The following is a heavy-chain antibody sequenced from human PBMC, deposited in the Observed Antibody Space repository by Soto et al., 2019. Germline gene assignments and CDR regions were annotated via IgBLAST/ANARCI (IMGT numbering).Heavy chain of an antibody. CDR1: GYTFTSYG. CDR2: ISAYNGNT. CDR3: ARDRGDIVATIYWFDP. V-gene: IGHV1-18*01. J-gene: IGHJ5*02. D-gene: IGHD5-12*01. Sequence: GASVKVSCKASGYTFTSYGISWVRQAPGQGLEWMGWISAYNGNTNYAQKLQGRVTMTTDTSTSTAYMELRSLRSDDAAVYYCARDRGDIVATIYWFDPWGQGTLVTVSS.